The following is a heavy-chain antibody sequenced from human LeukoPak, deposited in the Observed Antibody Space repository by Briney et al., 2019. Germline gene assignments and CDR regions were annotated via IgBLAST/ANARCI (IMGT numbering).Heavy chain of an antibody. CDR1: GGSFSSSSYY. J-gene: IGHJ6*02. Sequence: SETLSLTCTVSGGSFSSSSYYWSWIRQPPGKGLEWIGYIYYSGSTNYNPSLKSRVTISVDTSKNQFSLKLSSVPAADTAVYYCARDNYYDSSGYYEMGMDVWGQGTTVTVSS. D-gene: IGHD3-22*01. V-gene: IGHV4-61*01. CDR3: ARDNYYDSSGYYEMGMDV. CDR2: IYYSGST.